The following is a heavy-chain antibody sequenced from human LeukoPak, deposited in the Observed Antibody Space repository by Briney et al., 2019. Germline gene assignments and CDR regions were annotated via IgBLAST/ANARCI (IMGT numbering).Heavy chain of an antibody. D-gene: IGHD3-10*01. CDR2: ISSSSGTI. J-gene: IGHJ4*02. V-gene: IGHV3-48*01. CDR1: GFTFSSYS. CDR3: ARALWFGEPRLDY. Sequence: GGSLRLSCAASGFTFSSYSMNWVRQAPGKGLEWVSYISSSSGTIYYADSVKGRFTISRDNSKDTLYLQMNSLRAEDTAVYYCARALWFGEPRLDYWGQGTLVTVSS.